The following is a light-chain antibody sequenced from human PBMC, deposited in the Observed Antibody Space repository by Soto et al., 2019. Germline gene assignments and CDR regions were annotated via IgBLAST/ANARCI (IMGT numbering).Light chain of an antibody. J-gene: IGKJ4*01. CDR1: QSISNW. CDR2: KAS. Sequence: DIQMTQSPSSLSASVGDRVTFTCRASQSISNWLAWYQQKPGKAPKPLIYKASTLESGVPSRFSGSGSGTEFTLTISSLQADDFAIYYCQQYNGYRLAFGGGTKVDIK. CDR3: QQYNGYRLA. V-gene: IGKV1-5*03.